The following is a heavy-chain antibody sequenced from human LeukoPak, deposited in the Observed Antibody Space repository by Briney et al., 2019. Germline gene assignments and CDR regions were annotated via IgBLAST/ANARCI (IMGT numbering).Heavy chain of an antibody. CDR3: ARDLVRGLTTGVLDY. Sequence: GGSLRLSCAASGFTSSNYWMSWVRQAPGKGLEWVANIKQDGSEKYYVDSVKGRFTISRDNAKNSLYLQMNSLRAEDTAVYYCARDLVRGLTTGVLDYWGQGTLATVSS. V-gene: IGHV3-7*01. CDR2: IKQDGSEK. CDR1: GFTSSNYW. D-gene: IGHD4-17*01. J-gene: IGHJ4*02.